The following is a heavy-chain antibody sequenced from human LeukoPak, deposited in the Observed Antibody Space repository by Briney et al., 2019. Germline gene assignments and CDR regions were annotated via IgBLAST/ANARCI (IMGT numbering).Heavy chain of an antibody. CDR3: ARTPKRFGELYQSADY. CDR2: ISAYNGNA. Sequence: GPVKVSCKASGYTFTNHGITWVRQAPGQGLEWMGWISAYNGNADYAQSFQGRVTMTTDTSTSTAYMELRSLRSDDTGVYYCARTPKRFGELYQSADYWGQGTLVTVSS. D-gene: IGHD3-10*01. V-gene: IGHV1-18*01. J-gene: IGHJ4*02. CDR1: GYTFTNHG.